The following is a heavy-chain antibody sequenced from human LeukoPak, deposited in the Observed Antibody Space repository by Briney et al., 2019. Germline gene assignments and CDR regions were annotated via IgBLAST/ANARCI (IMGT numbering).Heavy chain of an antibody. Sequence: GGSLRLSCAASGFTFSSYWMSWVHQAPGKGLEWVANIKQDGSEKYYVDSVKGRFTISRDNAKNSLYLQMNSLRAEDTAVYYCARDISDQYGDYFDYWGQGTLVTVSS. CDR3: ARDISDQYGDYFDY. CDR2: IKQDGSEK. J-gene: IGHJ4*02. D-gene: IGHD2-2*01. V-gene: IGHV3-7*01. CDR1: GFTFSSYW.